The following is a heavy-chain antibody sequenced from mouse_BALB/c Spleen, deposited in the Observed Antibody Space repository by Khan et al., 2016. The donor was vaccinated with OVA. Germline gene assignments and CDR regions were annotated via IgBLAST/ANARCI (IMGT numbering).Heavy chain of an antibody. CDR2: IYPGTDNT. J-gene: IGHJ2*01. CDR1: GYIFTSYW. V-gene: IGHV1-76*01. CDR3: AREEPLYSFEF. D-gene: IGHD6-1*01. Sequence: VKLVESGAELVRPGASVKLSCKTSGYIFTSYWIHWVKQRSGQGLEWIARIYPGTDNTYYSEKFKDKATLTADKSSSTAYMQLSSLKSEDSAVSFCAREEPLYSFEFWGQGTTLTFSS.